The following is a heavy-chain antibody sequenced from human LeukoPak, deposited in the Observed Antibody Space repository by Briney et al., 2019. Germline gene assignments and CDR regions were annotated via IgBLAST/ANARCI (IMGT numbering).Heavy chain of an antibody. CDR2: IYTSGST. CDR1: GGSISSYY. J-gene: IGHJ5*02. V-gene: IGHV4-4*07. Sequence: PSETLSLTCTVSGGSISSYYWSWIRQPAGKGLEWIGRIYTSGSTNYNPSLKSRVTMSVDTSKNQFSLKLSSVTAADTAVNYCARDRGDIVVVPAAMRQNWFDPWGQGTLVTVSS. D-gene: IGHD2-2*01. CDR3: ARDRGDIVVVPAAMRQNWFDP.